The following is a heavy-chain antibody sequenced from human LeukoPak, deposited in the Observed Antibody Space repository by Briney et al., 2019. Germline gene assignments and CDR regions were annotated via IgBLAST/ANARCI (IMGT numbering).Heavy chain of an antibody. CDR3: ARGLYSSSWFCDY. Sequence: GGSLRLSCAASGFTFDDYGMSWVRQAPGKGLEWVSGINWNGDSTVYADSVKGRFPISRDNAKNSLYLQMNSLRAEDTALYYCARGLYSSSWFCDYWGQGTLVTVSS. CDR2: INWNGDST. V-gene: IGHV3-20*04. J-gene: IGHJ4*02. CDR1: GFTFDDYG. D-gene: IGHD6-13*01.